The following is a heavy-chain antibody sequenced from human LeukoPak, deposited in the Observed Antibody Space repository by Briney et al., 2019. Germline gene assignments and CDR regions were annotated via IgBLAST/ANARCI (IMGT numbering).Heavy chain of an antibody. Sequence: GGSLRLSCAASGFTFSSYAMHWVRQAPGKGLEWVAVISYDGSNKYYADSVKGRFTISRDNSKNTLYLQMNSLRAEDTAVYYCAKRGILWFGDYWGQGTLVTVSS. J-gene: IGHJ4*02. CDR2: ISYDGSNK. CDR3: AKRGILWFGDY. CDR1: GFTFSSYA. D-gene: IGHD3-10*01. V-gene: IGHV3-30*04.